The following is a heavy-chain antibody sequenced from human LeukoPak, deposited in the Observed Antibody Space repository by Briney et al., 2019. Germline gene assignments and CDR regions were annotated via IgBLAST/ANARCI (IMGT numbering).Heavy chain of an antibody. Sequence: GRSLRLSCAASGFTFSRYGMHWVRQAPGKGLEWVAVISYDGSNKYYADSVKGRFTISRDNSKNTLYLQMNSLRAEDTAVYYCAKDGDSSDWYCFDYWGQGTLVTVSS. CDR3: AKDGDSSDWYCFDY. V-gene: IGHV3-30*18. CDR1: GFTFSRYG. D-gene: IGHD6-19*01. CDR2: ISYDGSNK. J-gene: IGHJ4*02.